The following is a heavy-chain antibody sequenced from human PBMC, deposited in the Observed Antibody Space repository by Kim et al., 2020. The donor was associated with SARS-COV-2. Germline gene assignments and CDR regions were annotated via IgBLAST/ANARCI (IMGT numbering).Heavy chain of an antibody. D-gene: IGHD6-19*01. CDR1: GGSISSGDYY. CDR3: ASGIAVAGPNYAFDI. V-gene: IGHV4-30-4*01. CDR2: IYYSGST. J-gene: IGHJ3*02. Sequence: SETLSLTCTVSGGSISSGDYYWSWIRQPPGKGLEWIGYIYYSGSTYYNPSLKSRVTISVDTSKNQFSLKLSSVTAADTAVYYCASGIAVAGPNYAFDIWGQGTMVTVSS.